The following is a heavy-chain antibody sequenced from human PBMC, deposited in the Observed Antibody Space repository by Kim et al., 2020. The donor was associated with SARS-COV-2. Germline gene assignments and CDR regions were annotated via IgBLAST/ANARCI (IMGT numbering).Heavy chain of an antibody. D-gene: IGHD3-10*01. J-gene: IGHJ4*02. V-gene: IGHV4-34*01. CDR2: INHSGST. CDR3: ARGPDGITMVRGPGL. Sequence: SETLSLICAVYGGSFSGYYWSWIHQPPGKGLEWIGEINHSGSTNYNPSLKSRVTISVDTSKNQFSLKLSSVTAADTAVYYCARGPDGITMVRGPGLWGQGTLVTVSS. CDR1: GGSFSGYY.